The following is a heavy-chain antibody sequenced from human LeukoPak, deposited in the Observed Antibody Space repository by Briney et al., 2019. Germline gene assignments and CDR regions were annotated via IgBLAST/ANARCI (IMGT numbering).Heavy chain of an antibody. CDR3: ARSGLGYCSSTSCYGAYYYYYMDV. Sequence: GGSLRLSCAASGFTFSSYSMNWVRQAPGKGLEWVSSISSSSSYIYYADSVKGRFTISRDNAKNSLYLQMNSLRAEDTAVYYCARSGLGYCSSTSCYGAYYYYYMDVWGKGTTVTVSS. CDR2: ISSSSSYI. V-gene: IGHV3-21*01. CDR1: GFTFSSYS. D-gene: IGHD2-2*01. J-gene: IGHJ6*03.